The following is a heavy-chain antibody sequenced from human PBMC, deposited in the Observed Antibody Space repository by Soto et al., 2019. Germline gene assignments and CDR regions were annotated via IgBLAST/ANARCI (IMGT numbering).Heavy chain of an antibody. D-gene: IGHD3-22*01. CDR1: GGSISSYY. CDR2: IYYSGST. CDR3: GRFLGIYYDSSGYYSGEYYFDY. J-gene: IGHJ4*02. Sequence: SETLSLTCTVSGGSISSYYWSWIRQPPGKGLEWIGYIYYSGSTNYNPSLKSRVTISVDTSKNQFSLKLSSVTAADTAVYYCGRFLGIYYDSSGYYSGEYYFDYWGQGTLVTVSS. V-gene: IGHV4-59*01.